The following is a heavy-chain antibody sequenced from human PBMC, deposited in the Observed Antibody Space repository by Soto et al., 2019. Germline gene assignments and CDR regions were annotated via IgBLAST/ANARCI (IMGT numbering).Heavy chain of an antibody. Sequence: PGESRKISCKGSGYSFTSYWIGWVRQMPGKGLEWMGIIYPGDSDTRYSPSFQGQVTISADKSISTAYLQWSSLKASDTAMYYCARRGSIAVAGTGWNYYYYYGMDVWGQGTTVTVSS. D-gene: IGHD6-19*01. CDR2: IYPGDSDT. J-gene: IGHJ6*02. CDR3: ARRGSIAVAGTGWNYYYYYGMDV. CDR1: GYSFTSYW. V-gene: IGHV5-51*01.